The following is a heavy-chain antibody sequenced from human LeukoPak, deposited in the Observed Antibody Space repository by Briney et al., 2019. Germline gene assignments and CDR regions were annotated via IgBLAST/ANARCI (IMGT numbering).Heavy chain of an antibody. CDR1: GDSISSNNYF. CDR3: ARHRDCSTTTCSVKWGFGY. J-gene: IGHJ4*02. CDR2: IYYTGST. V-gene: IGHV4-39*01. Sequence: KPSETLSLTCTVSGDSISSNNYFWGWIRQPPGKDLEWIGTIYYTGSTFYNPSLNSRVTISVARSRNQFSLRLSSVTAADTAVYYCARHRDCSTTTCSVKWGFGYWGQGTLVTVSS. D-gene: IGHD2-2*01.